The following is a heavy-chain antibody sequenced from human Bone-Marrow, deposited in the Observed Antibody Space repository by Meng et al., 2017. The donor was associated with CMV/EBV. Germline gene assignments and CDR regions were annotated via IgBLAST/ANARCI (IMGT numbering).Heavy chain of an antibody. CDR3: ARDQVRANILRFLEWSFDY. V-gene: IGHV3-11*01. J-gene: IGHJ4*02. CDR1: FRDYY. Sequence: FRDYYMTWIRQAPGRGLELVSYISCCSSSINYADSVRGRFIISRDNAKNSLHLQMNSLRAEDTAMYYCARDQVRANILRFLEWSFDYWDQGTLVTVSS. D-gene: IGHD3-3*01. CDR2: ISCCSSSI.